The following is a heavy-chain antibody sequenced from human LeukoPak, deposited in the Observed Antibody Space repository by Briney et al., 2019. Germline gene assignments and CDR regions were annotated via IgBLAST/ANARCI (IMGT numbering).Heavy chain of an antibody. CDR3: ARPQAAYTSGWPNPFDY. CDR2: ISGGGGST. V-gene: IGHV3-23*01. Sequence: PGGSLRLSCAASGFTFNSYGMSWVRQAPGKGLEWVSGISGGGGSTYYADSVKGRFTISRDNSKDTLYLQMDSVRAEDTALYYCARPQAAYTSGWPNPFDYWGQGTLVTVSS. CDR1: GFTFNSYG. J-gene: IGHJ4*02. D-gene: IGHD6-19*01.